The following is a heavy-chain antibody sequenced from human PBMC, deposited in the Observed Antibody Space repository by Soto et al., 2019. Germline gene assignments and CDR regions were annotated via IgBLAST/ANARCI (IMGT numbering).Heavy chain of an antibody. Sequence: GGSLRLSCAASGFTFSSYSMNWVRQAPGKGLEWVSYISSSSSTIYYADSVKGRFTISRDNAKNSLYLQMSSLRDEDTAVYYCARPPKKTYYDILTPPNVWGQGTTVTVSS. J-gene: IGHJ6*02. CDR3: ARPPKKTYYDILTPPNV. CDR1: GFTFSSYS. CDR2: ISSSSSTI. V-gene: IGHV3-48*02. D-gene: IGHD3-9*01.